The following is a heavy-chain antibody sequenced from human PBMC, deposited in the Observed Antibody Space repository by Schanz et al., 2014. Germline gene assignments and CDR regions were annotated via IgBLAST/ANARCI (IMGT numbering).Heavy chain of an antibody. V-gene: IGHV3-23*01. CDR2: ISASGGST. J-gene: IGHJ4*02. CDR3: ARAHGNNWYGKGLDY. D-gene: IGHD1-1*01. Sequence: DVQLLESGGGLVQPGGSLRLSCAASGFTFNSYAMTWVRQAPGKGLEWVSTISASGGSTYYADSVKGRFTISRDNSKNTLYLQMNSLRAEDTAVYYCARAHGNNWYGKGLDYWGQGTQVTVSS. CDR1: GFTFNSYA.